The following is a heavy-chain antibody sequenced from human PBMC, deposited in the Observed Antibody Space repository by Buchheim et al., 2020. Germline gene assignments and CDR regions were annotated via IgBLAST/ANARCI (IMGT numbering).Heavy chain of an antibody. V-gene: IGHV1-46*01. J-gene: IGHJ5*02. D-gene: IGHD3-22*01. CDR3: ARVVFSYYYDSSGQNWFDP. CDR2: INPSGGST. CDR1: GYTFTSYY. Sequence: QVQLVQSGAEVKKPGASVKVSCKASGYTFTSYYMHWVRQAPGQGLEWMGIINPSGGSTSYAQKFQGRVTMTRDTPTRTVHMELSSLRSEDTAVYYCARVVFSYYYDSSGQNWFDPWGQGTL.